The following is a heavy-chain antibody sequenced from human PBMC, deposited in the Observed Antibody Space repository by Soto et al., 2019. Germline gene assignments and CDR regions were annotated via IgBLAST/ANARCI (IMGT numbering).Heavy chain of an antibody. Sequence: QVQLVESGGGVVQPGRSLRLSCAASGFTFSHYAMHWVRQAPGKGLEWVALMSYDGSNEYYADSVKGRFTISRDNSKNTLYQQMNSLKAEDTALYYCAKDGSHNFDYWCQGTLVTVSS. D-gene: IGHD1-26*01. J-gene: IGHJ4*02. CDR2: MSYDGSNE. CDR1: GFTFSHYA. V-gene: IGHV3-30*18. CDR3: AKDGSHNFDY.